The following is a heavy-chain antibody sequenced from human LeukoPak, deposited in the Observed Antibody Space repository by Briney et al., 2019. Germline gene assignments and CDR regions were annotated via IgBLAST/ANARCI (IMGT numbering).Heavy chain of an antibody. CDR3: ARGGDAAPFDY. CDR2: IYSSGST. CDR1: GGPISSGSYY. D-gene: IGHD5-12*01. Sequence: PSQTLSLTCTVSGGPISSGSYYWSWIRQPAGKGLEWIGRIYSSGSTNYNPSLKSRVAISGDTFKNQFSLRLGSVTAADTAVYYCARGGDAAPFDYWGLGTQVTVSS. J-gene: IGHJ4*02. V-gene: IGHV4-61*02.